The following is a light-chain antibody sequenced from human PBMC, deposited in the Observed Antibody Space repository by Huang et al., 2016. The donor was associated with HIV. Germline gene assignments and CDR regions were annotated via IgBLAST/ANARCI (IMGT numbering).Light chain of an antibody. CDR3: LQDHNYPRT. V-gene: IGKV1-6*01. Sequence: AIQMTQSPSSLSASVGDRVTITCRASQGITDDLAWYQQKPGKARKLLISGASTLRSGVPSRFSGSGSGTDFTLTISSLQPEDYATYYCLQDHNYPRTFGQGTKVEI. CDR2: GAS. J-gene: IGKJ1*01. CDR1: QGITDD.